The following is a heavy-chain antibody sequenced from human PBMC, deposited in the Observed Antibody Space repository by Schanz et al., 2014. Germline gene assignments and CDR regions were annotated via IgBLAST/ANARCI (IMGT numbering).Heavy chain of an antibody. V-gene: IGHV3-11*06. J-gene: IGHJ3*02. CDR2: ISDSSSYT. D-gene: IGHD3-16*01. CDR1: GFTFSDYF. CDR3: AREGAI. Sequence: QVQLVESGGGLVKPGGSLRLSCAASGFTFSDYFMNWIRQTPGKGLEWVAYISDSSSYTNYADSVKGRFTISRDNGKNSLHLKMNSLRAEETAVYYCAREGAIWGQGTMVTVSS.